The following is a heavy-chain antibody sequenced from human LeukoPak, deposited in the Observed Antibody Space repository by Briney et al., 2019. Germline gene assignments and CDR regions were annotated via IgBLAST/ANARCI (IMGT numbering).Heavy chain of an antibody. J-gene: IGHJ4*02. CDR3: AREQLYCSGGSCYSVSDY. CDR2: ISAYNGNT. Sequence: ASVKVSCKASGYTFTSYGISWVRQAPGQGLEWMGWISAYNGNTNYAQKLQGRVTMTTDTSTSTAYMELRSLRSDDTAVYYCAREQLYCSGGSCYSVSDYWGQGTLATVSS. D-gene: IGHD2-15*01. CDR1: GYTFTSYG. V-gene: IGHV1-18*01.